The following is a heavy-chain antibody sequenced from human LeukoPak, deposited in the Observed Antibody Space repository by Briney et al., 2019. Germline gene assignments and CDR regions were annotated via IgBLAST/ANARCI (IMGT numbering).Heavy chain of an antibody. CDR1: GFTFSSYS. Sequence: GGSLRLSCAASGFTFSSYSMNWVRQAPGKGLEWVSSISSSSSYIYYADSVKGRFTISRDNAKNSLYLQMNSLRAEDTAVYYCARDRGIAVAAPAPPVDYWGQGTLVTVSS. CDR2: ISSSSSYI. CDR3: ARDRGIAVAAPAPPVDY. J-gene: IGHJ4*02. D-gene: IGHD6-19*01. V-gene: IGHV3-21*01.